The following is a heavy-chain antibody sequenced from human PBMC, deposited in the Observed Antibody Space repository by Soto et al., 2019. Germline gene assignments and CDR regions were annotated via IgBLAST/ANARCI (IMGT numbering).Heavy chain of an antibody. Sequence: ASVKVSCKASGYTFTSYGISWVRQAPGQGLEWMGWISAYNGNTNYAQKFQGRVTITRDTSASTAYMELSSLRSEDTAVYYCARGLRYIWWCYRGDDAFDIWGQGTMVTVSS. CDR2: ISAYNGNT. D-gene: IGHD3-16*02. CDR1: GYTFTSYG. CDR3: ARGLRYIWWCYRGDDAFDI. V-gene: IGHV1-18*01. J-gene: IGHJ3*02.